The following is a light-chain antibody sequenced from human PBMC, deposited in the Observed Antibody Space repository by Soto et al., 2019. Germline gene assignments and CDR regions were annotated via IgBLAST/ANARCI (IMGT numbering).Light chain of an antibody. CDR1: SSNIGNSN. CDR3: AAWDDSRLGSWV. Sequence: QSVLTQPPSASGTPGQRVTISCSGSSSNIGNSNVNWYQHLPGTAPKLVVYANDQRPSGVPDRFSGSQSGTSASLGITGLHAVDWADYYCAAWDDSRLGSWVFGGGTQLTVL. CDR2: AND. J-gene: IGLJ3*02. V-gene: IGLV1-44*01.